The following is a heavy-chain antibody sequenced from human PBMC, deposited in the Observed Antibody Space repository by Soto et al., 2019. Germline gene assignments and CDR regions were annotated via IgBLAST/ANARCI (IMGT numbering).Heavy chain of an antibody. Sequence: GGSLRLSCAASGFTFSSYWMHWVRQAPGKGLVWVSRINSDGSSTSYADSVKGRFTISRDNAKNTLYLQMNSLRAEDTAVYYCAREGSGSYYNVYYYMDVWGKGTTVTVSS. CDR3: AREGSGSYYNVYYYMDV. CDR2: INSDGSST. J-gene: IGHJ6*03. CDR1: GFTFSSYW. D-gene: IGHD3-10*01. V-gene: IGHV3-74*01.